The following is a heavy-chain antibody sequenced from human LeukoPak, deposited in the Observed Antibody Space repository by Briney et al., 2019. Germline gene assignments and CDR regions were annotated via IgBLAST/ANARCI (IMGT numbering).Heavy chain of an antibody. CDR1: GGSISSYY. CDR3: ARGYSSGWYWPQDYYYYGMDV. V-gene: IGHV4-59*01. CDR2: IYYSGST. J-gene: IGHJ6*02. Sequence: SETLSLTCTVSGGSISSYYWSWIRQPPGKGLEWIGYIYYSGSTNYNPSLKSRVTISVDTSKNQFSLKLSSVTAADTAVYYCARGYSSGWYWPQDYYYYGMDVWGQGTTVTVSS. D-gene: IGHD6-19*01.